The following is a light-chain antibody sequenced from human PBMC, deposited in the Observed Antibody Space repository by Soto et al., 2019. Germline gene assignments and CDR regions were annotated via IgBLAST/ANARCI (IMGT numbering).Light chain of an antibody. J-gene: IGKJ3*01. V-gene: IGKV1-17*01. CDR2: GAT. CDR3: LQHNSYPRT. Sequence: DIPMTQSPSSLSASVGDRVTITCRASQGIRNDLNWYQQKPGKAPKRLIYGATSLQSGVPSRFSGSGSGTEFTLTISSLQPEDFATYYCLQHNSYPRTFGPGTKVEIK. CDR1: QGIRND.